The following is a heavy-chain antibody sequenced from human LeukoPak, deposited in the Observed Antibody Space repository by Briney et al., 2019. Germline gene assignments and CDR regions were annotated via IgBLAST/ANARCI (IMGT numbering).Heavy chain of an antibody. J-gene: IGHJ4*02. CDR2: ISDSGFST. V-gene: IGHV3-23*01. CDR1: GFTFSSYA. Sequence: GGSLRLSCAASGFTFSSYAMSWVRQAPGKGLEWVSAISDSGFSTSFTDSVKGRATISRDNSKNTVFLQMNSLRAEDTAVYYCAKSNSFDYWGQGTLVTVSS. CDR3: AKSNSFDY.